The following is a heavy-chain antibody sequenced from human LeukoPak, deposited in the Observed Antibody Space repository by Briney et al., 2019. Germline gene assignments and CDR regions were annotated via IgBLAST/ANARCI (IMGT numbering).Heavy chain of an antibody. CDR1: GGSFSGYY. CDR2: INHSGST. J-gene: IGHJ3*02. V-gene: IGHV4-34*01. CDR3: ASRLYDFWSGYYTSDAFDI. Sequence: SETLSLTRAVYGGSFSGYYWSWIRQPPGKGLEWIGEINHSGSTNYNPSLKSRVTISVDTSKNQFSLKLSSVTAADTAVYYCASRLYDFWSGYYTSDAFDIWGQGTMVTVSS. D-gene: IGHD3-3*01.